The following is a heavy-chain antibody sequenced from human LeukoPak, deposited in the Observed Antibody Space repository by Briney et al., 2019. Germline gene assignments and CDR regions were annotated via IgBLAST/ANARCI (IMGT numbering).Heavy chain of an antibody. CDR1: GGSISSGSYY. Sequence: PSQTLSLTCTVSGGSISSGSYYWTWIRQPDGKGLEWIGHIYTSGATSYNPSLQSRVTISVDTSKHEFSLKLTSLTAADTAVYYCARTGGGVGWFGTIGSWGQGTLVTVSS. CDR2: IYTSGAT. CDR3: ARTGGGVGWFGTIGS. J-gene: IGHJ4*02. D-gene: IGHD1-14*01. V-gene: IGHV4-61*09.